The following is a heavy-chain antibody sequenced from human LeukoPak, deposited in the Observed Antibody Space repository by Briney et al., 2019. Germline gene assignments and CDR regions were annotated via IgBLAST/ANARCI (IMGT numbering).Heavy chain of an antibody. CDR1: GGSISSSSYN. Sequence: SETLSLTCTVSGGSISSSSYNWGWIRQPPGRGLDWIGNIYYSGSTYYNPSLKSRVTISVDTSKNQFSLKLSSVTAADTAVYYCARHVRYPYYFDYWGQGTLVTVSS. D-gene: IGHD3-9*01. CDR2: IYYSGST. V-gene: IGHV4-39*01. CDR3: ARHVRYPYYFDY. J-gene: IGHJ4*02.